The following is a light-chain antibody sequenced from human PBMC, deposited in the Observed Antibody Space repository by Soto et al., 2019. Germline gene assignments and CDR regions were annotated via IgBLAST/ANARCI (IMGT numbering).Light chain of an antibody. CDR3: QQCSDWPLFT. J-gene: IGKJ5*01. Sequence: EIVMTQSPATLSVSPGERVTLSCRASQSVSSYLVWYQHKPGQPPRLLIYGASTRATGIPARFSGSGSGTDFTLTISSLQSEDSAVYFCQQCSDWPLFTFGQGTRLEIK. CDR2: GAS. V-gene: IGKV3-15*01. CDR1: QSVSSY.